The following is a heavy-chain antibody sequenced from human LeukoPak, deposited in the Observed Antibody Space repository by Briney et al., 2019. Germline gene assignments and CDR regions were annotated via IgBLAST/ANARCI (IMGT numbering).Heavy chain of an antibody. CDR2: IYHSGST. D-gene: IGHD3-10*01. J-gene: IGHJ4*02. CDR1: GVSISSYY. V-gene: IGHV4-59*01. CDR3: ARAPTVRGVIMAYDY. Sequence: SETLSLTCTVSGVSISSYYWSWIRQPPGKGLEWIGYIYHSGSTNYNPSHKSRVTISVDTSKNQFSLKLSSVTAADTAVYYCARAPTVRGVIMAYDYWGQGTLVTVSS.